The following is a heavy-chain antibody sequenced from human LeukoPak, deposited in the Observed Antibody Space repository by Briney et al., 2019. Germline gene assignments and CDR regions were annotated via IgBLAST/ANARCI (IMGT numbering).Heavy chain of an antibody. CDR1: GFTFSSYS. CDR3: ASGSGGTIDY. D-gene: IGHD2-15*01. J-gene: IGHJ4*02. Sequence: PGGSLRLSSAASGFTFSSYSMNWVRQAPGKGLEWVSSISSSSSYIYYADSVKGRFTISRDNAKNSLYLQMNSLRAEDTAVYYCASGSGGTIDYWGQGTLVTVSS. CDR2: ISSSSSYI. V-gene: IGHV3-21*01.